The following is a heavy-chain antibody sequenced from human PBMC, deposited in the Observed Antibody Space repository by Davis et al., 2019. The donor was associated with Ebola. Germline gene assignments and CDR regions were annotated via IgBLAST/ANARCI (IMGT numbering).Heavy chain of an antibody. D-gene: IGHD3/OR15-3a*01. Sequence: GESLKISCAASGFTFSSYAMHWVRQAPGKGLEYVSAISSNGGSTYYADSVKGRFTISRDNSKNTLYLEMSSLRAEDTAMSYCARGFLAYDFWSGSDYYYYMDVWGEGTTVTVSS. CDR3: ARGFLAYDFWSGSDYYYYMDV. CDR2: ISSNGGST. J-gene: IGHJ6*03. CDR1: GFTFSSYA. V-gene: IGHV3-64*04.